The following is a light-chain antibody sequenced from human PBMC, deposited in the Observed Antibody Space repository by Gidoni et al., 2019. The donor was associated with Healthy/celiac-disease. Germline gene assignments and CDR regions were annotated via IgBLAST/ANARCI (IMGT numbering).Light chain of an antibody. CDR2: DAS. CDR3: QQRSNWPIT. V-gene: IGKV3-11*01. J-gene: IGKJ3*01. CDR1: QSVSSY. Sequence: EIVLTQSPATLSLSPGERATLSCRASQSVSSYLAWYQQKPGQAPRLLIYDASNRATGIPARLRGSGSGTDFTLTISSLEPEDFAVYYCQQRSNWPITFGPGTKVDIK.